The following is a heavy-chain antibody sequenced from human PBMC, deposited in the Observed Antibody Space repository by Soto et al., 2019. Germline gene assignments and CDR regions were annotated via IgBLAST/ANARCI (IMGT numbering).Heavy chain of an antibody. V-gene: IGHV4-59*01. CDR2: IYNSGRY. CDR1: GGFI. J-gene: IGHJ4*02. D-gene: IGHD1-1*01. CDR3: ARTLPNRQLFDS. Sequence: SETLSLTCTVSGGFIWGWIRQSPDKGLGWIGYIYNSGRYNYNPSLESRLTISIDTSKNQFSLRLASVTAADTAVYYCARTLPNRQLFDSWSQGTLVTVS.